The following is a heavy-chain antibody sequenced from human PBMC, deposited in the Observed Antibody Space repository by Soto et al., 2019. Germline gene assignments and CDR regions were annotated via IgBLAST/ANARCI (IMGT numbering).Heavy chain of an antibody. J-gene: IGHJ4*02. CDR2: SYYTGIT. CDR1: GGSISSDGYY. Sequence: QVQLQESGPGLVKSSQSLSLTCTVSGGSISSDGYYWSWIRQHPGKGLEWIGYSYYTGITKYNPSLKCRFTISVDTPKNQFSLRLSSVGVADSAGYCCSAACCHGSGSSPFAFWGQGTLYTVSS. D-gene: IGHD3-10*01. V-gene: IGHV4-31*03. CDR3: SAACCHGSGSSPFAF.